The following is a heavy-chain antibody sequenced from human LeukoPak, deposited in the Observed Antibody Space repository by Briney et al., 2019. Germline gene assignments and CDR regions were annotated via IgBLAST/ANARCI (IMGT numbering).Heavy chain of an antibody. Sequence: PSETLSLTCTVSGGSISSYYWSWIRQPAGKGLEWIGRIFTSGTTNYNPSLKSRVTMSVDTSKNHLSLNLSSVTAADTAVYYCARPMYGDYDPHAFDIWGQGTMVTVSS. CDR3: ARPMYGDYDPHAFDI. CDR1: GGSISSYY. V-gene: IGHV4-4*07. CDR2: IFTSGTT. D-gene: IGHD4-17*01. J-gene: IGHJ3*02.